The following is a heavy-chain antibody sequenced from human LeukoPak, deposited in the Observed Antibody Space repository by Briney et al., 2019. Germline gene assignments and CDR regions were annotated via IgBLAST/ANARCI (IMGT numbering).Heavy chain of an antibody. D-gene: IGHD6-19*01. V-gene: IGHV3-30*14. J-gene: IGHJ3*02. CDR3: ARVTINNSGWPTHAFDI. CDR1: GFTFSSYV. Sequence: GGSLRLSCAASGFTFSSYVMHWVRQAPGEGLEWVAVISFDGSNKYYGDSLKGRFTISRDNSKNTLYLQMNSLRAEDTAVYYCARVTINNSGWPTHAFDIWGQGTMVTVSS. CDR2: ISFDGSNK.